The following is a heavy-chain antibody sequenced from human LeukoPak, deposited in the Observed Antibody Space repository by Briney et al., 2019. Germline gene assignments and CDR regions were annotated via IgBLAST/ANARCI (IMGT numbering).Heavy chain of an antibody. CDR3: AKSTSGDALLWFGEPPYFDY. D-gene: IGHD3-10*01. Sequence: GGSLRLSCAASGFTFSSYAMSWVRQAPGKGLEWVSAISGSGGSTYYADSVKGRFTISRDNSKNTLYLQMNSLRAEDTAVYYCAKSTSGDALLWFGEPPYFDYWGQGTLVTVSS. CDR2: ISGSGGST. J-gene: IGHJ4*02. CDR1: GFTFSSYA. V-gene: IGHV3-23*01.